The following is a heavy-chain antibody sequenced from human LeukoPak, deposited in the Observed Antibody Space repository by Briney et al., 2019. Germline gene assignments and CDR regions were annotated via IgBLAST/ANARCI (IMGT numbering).Heavy chain of an antibody. CDR3: ARSGPCSGGSCYYNYFDY. D-gene: IGHD2-15*01. Sequence: ASVKVSCKASGYTFTTYSIHWVRQAPGQRLEWMGWINAGNGNTKYSQKFQGRVTITRDTSASTAYVELSSLRSEDTAVYYCARSGPCSGGSCYYNYFDYWGQGTLVTVSS. CDR1: GYTFTTYS. CDR2: INAGNGNT. V-gene: IGHV1-3*01. J-gene: IGHJ4*02.